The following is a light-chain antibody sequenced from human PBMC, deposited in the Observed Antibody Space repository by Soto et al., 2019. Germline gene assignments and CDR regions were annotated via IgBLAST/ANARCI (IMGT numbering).Light chain of an antibody. CDR1: QSISAY. CDR3: QEGYRTPSVT. J-gene: IGKJ3*01. V-gene: IGKV1-39*01. CDR2: VAS. Sequence: DIQMTQSPSSMSASVGDRVTITCRASQSISAYFNWYQQKPGKAPKLLIYVASSLQSGVPSRFSGSGSGTDFTLFISSLRSEDFATYYCQEGYRTPSVTFGPGTKVDI.